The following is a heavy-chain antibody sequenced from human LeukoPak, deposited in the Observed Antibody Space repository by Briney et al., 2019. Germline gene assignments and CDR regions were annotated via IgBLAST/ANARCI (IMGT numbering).Heavy chain of an antibody. J-gene: IGHJ4*02. CDR3: ASPMRSSGWYYFDY. Sequence: SETLSLTCTVSGGSISSSNYYWGWIRQPPGEGLEWIGSIYYTGSTYYNPSLKSRITISVDTSKNQFSLKLSSVTAADTAVYYCASPMRSSGWYYFDYWGQGTLVTVSS. D-gene: IGHD6-19*01. CDR2: IYYTGST. CDR1: GGSISSSNYY. V-gene: IGHV4-39*07.